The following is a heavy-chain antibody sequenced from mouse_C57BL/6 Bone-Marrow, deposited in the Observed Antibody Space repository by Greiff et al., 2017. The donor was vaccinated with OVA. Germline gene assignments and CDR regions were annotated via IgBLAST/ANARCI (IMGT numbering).Heavy chain of an antibody. D-gene: IGHD6-1*01. CDR3: ARFPLYYAMDY. V-gene: IGHV1-19*01. CDR1: GYTFTDYY. Sequence: EVQLQQSGPVLVKPGASVKMSCKASGYTFTDYYMNWVKQSHGKSLEWIGVINPYNGGTSYNQKFKGKATLTVDKSSSTAYMELNSLTSEDSAVYYCARFPLYYAMDYWGQGTSVTVSS. CDR2: INPYNGGT. J-gene: IGHJ4*01.